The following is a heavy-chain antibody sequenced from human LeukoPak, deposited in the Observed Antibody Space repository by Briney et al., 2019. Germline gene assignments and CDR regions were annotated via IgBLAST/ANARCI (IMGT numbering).Heavy chain of an antibody. Sequence: PGGSLRLSCAASGFTFSSYEMNWVRQAPGKGLEWVSYISSSGSTIYYADSVKGRFTISRDNAKNSLYLQMNSLRAEDTAVYYCARSYYGSGSYYPFDYWGQGTLVTVSS. CDR3: ARSYYGSGSYYPFDY. CDR2: ISSSGSTI. CDR1: GFTFSSYE. D-gene: IGHD3-10*01. J-gene: IGHJ4*02. V-gene: IGHV3-48*03.